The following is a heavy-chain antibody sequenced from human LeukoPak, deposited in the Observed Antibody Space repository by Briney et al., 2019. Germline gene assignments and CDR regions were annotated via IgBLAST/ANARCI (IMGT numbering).Heavy chain of an antibody. CDR2: IYYSGST. Sequence: SETLSLTCTVSGGSISSSSYYWGWIRQPPGKGLEWIGSIYYSGSTYYNPSLKSRVTISVDTSKNQFSLKLSSVTAADTAVYYCAREQKSGSYFGYYYYMDVWGKGTTVTVSS. J-gene: IGHJ6*03. CDR3: AREQKSGSYFGYYYYMDV. D-gene: IGHD1-26*01. CDR1: GGSISSSSYY. V-gene: IGHV4-39*07.